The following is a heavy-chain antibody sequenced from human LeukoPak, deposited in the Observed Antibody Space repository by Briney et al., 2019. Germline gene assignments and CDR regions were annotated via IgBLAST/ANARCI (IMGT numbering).Heavy chain of an antibody. Sequence: ASVKVSCKASGYTFTSYGISWVRQAPGQGLEWMGWISAYNGNTNYAQKLQGRVTMTTDTSTSTAYMELRSLRSDDTAVYYCARTTPRCGGDRYFYYYYYYMDVWGKGTTVTVSS. CDR2: ISAYNGNT. V-gene: IGHV1-18*01. J-gene: IGHJ6*03. CDR3: ARTTPRCGGDRYFYYYYYYMDV. D-gene: IGHD2-21*01. CDR1: GYTFTSYG.